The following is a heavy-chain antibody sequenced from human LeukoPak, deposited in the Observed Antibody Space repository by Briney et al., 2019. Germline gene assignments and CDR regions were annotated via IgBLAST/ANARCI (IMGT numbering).Heavy chain of an antibody. V-gene: IGHV3-30-3*01. CDR1: GFTFSSYA. J-gene: IGHJ4*02. CDR2: ISYDGSNK. CDR3: ARDGPFLEWETFDY. D-gene: IGHD3-3*01. Sequence: GGSLRLSCAASGFTFSSYAMHWVRQAPGKGLEWVAVISYDGSNKYYADSVKGRFTISRDNSKNTLYLQMNSLRAEDTAVYYCARDGPFLEWETFDYWGQGTLVTVSS.